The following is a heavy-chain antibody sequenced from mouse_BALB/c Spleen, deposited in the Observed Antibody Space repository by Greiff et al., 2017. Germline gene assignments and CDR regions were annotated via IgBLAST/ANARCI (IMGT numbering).Heavy chain of an antibody. CDR2: INPGSGGT. J-gene: IGHJ4*01. CDR1: GYAFTNYL. V-gene: IGHV1-54*01. Sequence: QVQLKESGAELVRPGTSVKVSCKASGYAFTNYLIEWVKQRPGQGLEWIGVINPGSGGTNYNEKFKGKATLTADKSSSTAYMQLSSLTSDDSAVYFRARSSYYGNYDYAMDYWGQGTSVTVSS. CDR3: ARSSYYGNYDYAMDY. D-gene: IGHD2-10*01.